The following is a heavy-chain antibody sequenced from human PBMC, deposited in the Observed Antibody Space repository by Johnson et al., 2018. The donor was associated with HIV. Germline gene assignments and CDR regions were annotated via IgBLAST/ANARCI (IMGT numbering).Heavy chain of an antibody. CDR2: IGTAGDT. CDR3: AKTYSGSNRDAFDI. J-gene: IGHJ3*02. D-gene: IGHD1-26*01. CDR1: GFTFSDYY. Sequence: VLLVESGGGLVKPGGSLRLSCAASGFTFSDYYMSWIRQAPGKGLEWVSAIGTAGDTYYPGSVKGRFTISRDNSKNTLYLQMNSLRAEDTAVYYCAKTYSGSNRDAFDIWGQGTMVTVSS. V-gene: IGHV3-66*02.